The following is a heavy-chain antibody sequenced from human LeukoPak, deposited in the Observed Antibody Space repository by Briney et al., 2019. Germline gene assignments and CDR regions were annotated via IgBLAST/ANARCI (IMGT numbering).Heavy chain of an antibody. Sequence: SETLSLTCTVSGYSISSGYTWGWIRQPPGKGLEWIGSIYHSGSTYYNPSLKSRVTISVDTSKNQFSLKLSSVTAADTAVYYCAGVVPAARGGYYFDYWGQGTLVTVSS. CDR1: GYSISSGYT. CDR3: AGVVPAARGGYYFDY. V-gene: IGHV4-38-2*02. J-gene: IGHJ4*02. D-gene: IGHD2-2*01. CDR2: IYHSGST.